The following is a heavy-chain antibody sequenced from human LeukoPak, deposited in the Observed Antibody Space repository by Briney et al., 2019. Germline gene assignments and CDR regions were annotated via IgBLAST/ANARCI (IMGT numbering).Heavy chain of an antibody. Sequence: PGGSLRLSCAASGFTFRSNSMNWVRQAPGKGLEWVSYISSSSSTIYYADSVKGRFTISRDNAKNSLYLQMNSLRDEDTAVYYCARDLGYCGAISRGLRYWGQGTLVTVSS. CDR3: ARDLGYCGAISRGLRY. CDR1: GFTFRSNS. J-gene: IGHJ4*02. CDR2: ISSSSSTI. V-gene: IGHV3-48*02. D-gene: IGHD2-15*01.